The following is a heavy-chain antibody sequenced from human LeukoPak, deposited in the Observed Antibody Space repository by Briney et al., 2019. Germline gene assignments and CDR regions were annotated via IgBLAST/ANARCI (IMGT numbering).Heavy chain of an antibody. CDR2: IKSKTDGGTT. D-gene: IGHD2-15*01. CDR3: TTQKYCSGGRYYFDY. Sequence: GGSLRLSCAASGFTFSNAWMSWVRQAPGKGLEWVGRIKSKTDGGTTDYAAPVKGRFTISRDDSKNTLYLQMNSLKTEDTAVYYCTTQKYCSGGRYYFDYWGQGTLVTVSS. J-gene: IGHJ4*02. CDR1: GFTFSNAW. V-gene: IGHV3-15*01.